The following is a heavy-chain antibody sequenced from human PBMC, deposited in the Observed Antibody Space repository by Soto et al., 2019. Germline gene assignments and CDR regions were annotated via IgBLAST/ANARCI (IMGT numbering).Heavy chain of an antibody. V-gene: IGHV3-23*01. CDR2: ISASGGLK. J-gene: IGHJ5*02. CDR3: AREVGAPSGWLDP. Sequence: GGSLRLSCAASGFTFTNYAMTWVRQTPGKGLEWVSGISASGGLKYYADSVQGRFTVSRDNSKNILYLQMDNLRDEDTALYYWAREVGAPSGWLDPWGQGTQVTVSS. D-gene: IGHD1-26*01. CDR1: GFTFTNYA.